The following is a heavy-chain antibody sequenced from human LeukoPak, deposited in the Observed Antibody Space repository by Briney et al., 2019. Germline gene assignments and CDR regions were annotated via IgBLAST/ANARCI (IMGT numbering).Heavy chain of an antibody. CDR2: LYGGGGK. CDR3: ARAEMATISGLDV. CDR1: GFTVSSNY. V-gene: IGHV3-53*04. Sequence: GGSLRLSCAASGFTVSSNYMTWVRQAPGKGLEWVSVLYGGGGKPYADSVKGRFTISRHNSKNTLYLQMNSLRAEDTAVYYCARAEMATISGLDVWGQGTTVTVSS. D-gene: IGHD5-24*01. J-gene: IGHJ6*02.